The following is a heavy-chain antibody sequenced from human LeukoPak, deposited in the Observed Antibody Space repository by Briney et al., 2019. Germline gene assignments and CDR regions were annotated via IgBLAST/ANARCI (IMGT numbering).Heavy chain of an antibody. D-gene: IGHD3-22*01. J-gene: IGHJ2*01. Sequence: SETLSLTCTVSGASINNYYWSWIRQPAGKGLEWIGRIYTSGSTNYNPSLKSRVTISVDKSKNQFSLKLSSVTAADTAVYYCARESYYYDSSGYPYWYFDLWGRGTLVTVSS. CDR3: ARESYYYDSSGYPYWYFDL. V-gene: IGHV4-4*07. CDR2: IYTSGST. CDR1: GASINNYY.